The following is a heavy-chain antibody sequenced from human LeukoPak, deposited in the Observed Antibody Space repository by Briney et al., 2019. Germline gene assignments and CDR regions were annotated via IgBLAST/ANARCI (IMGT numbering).Heavy chain of an antibody. CDR3: ARDNFAYYYGSGSYQFHY. V-gene: IGHV1-2*02. J-gene: IGHJ4*02. CDR1: GYTFTGYY. Sequence: GASVKVSCTASGYTFTGYYMHWVRQAPGQGLEWMGWINPNSGGTNYAQKFQGRVTMTRDTSISTAYMELRSLRSDDTAVYYCARDNFAYYYGSGSYQFHYWGQGTLVTVSS. CDR2: INPNSGGT. D-gene: IGHD3-10*01.